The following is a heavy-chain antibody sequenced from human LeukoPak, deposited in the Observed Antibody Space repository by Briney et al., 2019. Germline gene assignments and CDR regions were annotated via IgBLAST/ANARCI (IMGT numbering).Heavy chain of an antibody. V-gene: IGHV1-2*02. CDR2: IIPNSGGT. J-gene: IGHJ4*02. Sequence: GASVKVSCKASGGTFSSYAISWVRQAPGQGLEWMGGIIPNSGGTNYAQKFQGRVTMTRDTSISTAYMELSRLRSDDTAVYYCARERRTGIVAINPQFGYWGQGTLVTVSS. CDR1: GGTFSSYA. D-gene: IGHD5-12*01. CDR3: ARERRTGIVAINPQFGY.